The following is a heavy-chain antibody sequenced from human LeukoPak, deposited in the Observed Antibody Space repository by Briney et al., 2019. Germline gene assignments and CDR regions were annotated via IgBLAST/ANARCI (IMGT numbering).Heavy chain of an antibody. Sequence: SETLSLTCTVSGGSISGYYWSWIRQPPGKGLEWIGYIYYSGSTNYNPSLKSRVTISVDTSKNQFSLKLSSVTAADTAVYYCARGGIAAAGHHFDYWGQGTLVTVSS. J-gene: IGHJ4*02. V-gene: IGHV4-59*01. CDR3: ARGGIAAAGHHFDY. CDR1: GGSISGYY. CDR2: IYYSGST. D-gene: IGHD6-13*01.